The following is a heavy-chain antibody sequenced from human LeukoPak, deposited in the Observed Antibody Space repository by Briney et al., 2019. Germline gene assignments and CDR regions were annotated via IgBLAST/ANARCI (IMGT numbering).Heavy chain of an antibody. CDR3: ARETGSGLFILP. D-gene: IGHD3/OR15-3a*01. J-gene: IGHJ4*02. V-gene: IGHV3-53*01. CDR2: IYSGGST. CDR1: GFTLSSNY. Sequence: PGGSLRLSCAASGFTLSSNYMSWVRQAPGKGLEWVSVIYSGGSTYYADSVKGRFTISRDNSNNTLYLQMNSLRAEDTAVYYCARETGSGLFILPGGQGTLVTVSS.